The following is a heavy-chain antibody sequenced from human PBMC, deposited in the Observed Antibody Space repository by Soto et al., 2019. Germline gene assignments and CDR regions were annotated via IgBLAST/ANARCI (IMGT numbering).Heavy chain of an antibody. Sequence: GGSLRLSCAASGFTFSSYGMHWVRQAPGKGLEWVAVIWYDGSNKYYADSVKGRFTISRDNSKNTLYLQMNSLRAEDTAVYYCARWQQLVRSYYGMDVWGQGTTVTVSS. J-gene: IGHJ6*02. CDR1: GFTFSSYG. D-gene: IGHD6-13*01. CDR3: ARWQQLVRSYYGMDV. CDR2: IWYDGSNK. V-gene: IGHV3-33*01.